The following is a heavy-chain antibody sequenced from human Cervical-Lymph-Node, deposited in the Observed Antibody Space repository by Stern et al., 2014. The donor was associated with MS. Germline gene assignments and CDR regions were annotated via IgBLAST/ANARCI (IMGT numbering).Heavy chain of an antibody. V-gene: IGHV3-33*01. J-gene: IGHJ4*02. Sequence: VQLVESGGGVVQPGRSLRLSCAASGFMFRSYGMHWVRQLAGKGLEWVAVIWHDGNTKYYVYSVKGRFTISRDNSKNTLYLQMNSLRAEDTAVYYCARDSYDDSGFYFGAFDYWGQGTLVTVSS. D-gene: IGHD3-22*01. CDR1: GFMFRSYG. CDR2: IWHDGNTK. CDR3: ARDSYDDSGFYFGAFDY.